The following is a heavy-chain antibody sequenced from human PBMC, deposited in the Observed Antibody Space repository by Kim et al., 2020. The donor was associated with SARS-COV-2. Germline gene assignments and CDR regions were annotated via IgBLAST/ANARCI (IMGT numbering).Heavy chain of an antibody. CDR3: AIPRSGWTFIRH. Sequence: PTYAQGFTGRFVFSVDTSVSTAYLQISSLKAEDTAVYYCAIPRSGWTFIRHWGQGTLVTVSS. D-gene: IGHD6-19*01. CDR2: P. V-gene: IGHV7-4-1*02. J-gene: IGHJ4*02.